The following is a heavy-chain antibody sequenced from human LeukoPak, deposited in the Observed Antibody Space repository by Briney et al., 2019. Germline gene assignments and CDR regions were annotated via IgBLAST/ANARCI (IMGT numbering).Heavy chain of an antibody. D-gene: IGHD6-13*01. CDR2: IYYSGST. Sequence: SETLSLTCTVSGGSVSSGSYYWSWIRQPPGKGLEWIGYIYYSGSTNYNPSLKSRVTISVDTSKNQFSLKLSSVTAADTAVYYCAREGTSSWYNYWGQGTLVTVSS. J-gene: IGHJ4*02. V-gene: IGHV4-61*01. CDR3: AREGTSSWYNY. CDR1: GGSVSSGSYY.